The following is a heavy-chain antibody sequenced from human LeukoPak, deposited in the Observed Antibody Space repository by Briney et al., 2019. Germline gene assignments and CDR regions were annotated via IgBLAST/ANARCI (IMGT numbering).Heavy chain of an antibody. CDR2: ISGSGGST. CDR3: AKDLGYGLIRYYFDY. Sequence: GGSLRLSCAASGFTFSSYWMSWVRQAPGKGLEWVSAISGSGGSTYYADSVKGRFTISRDNSKNTLYLQMNSLRAEDTAVYYCAKDLGYGLIRYYFDYWGQGTLVTVSS. J-gene: IGHJ4*02. D-gene: IGHD2-15*01. CDR1: GFTFSSYW. V-gene: IGHV3-23*01.